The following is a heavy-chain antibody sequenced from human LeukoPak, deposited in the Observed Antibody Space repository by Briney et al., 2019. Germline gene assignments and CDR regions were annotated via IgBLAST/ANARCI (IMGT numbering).Heavy chain of an antibody. J-gene: IGHJ6*02. D-gene: IGHD4-23*01. CDR3: ARDPVGYYYAMDV. CDR1: GFTFISYE. Sequence: GGSLRLSCAVSGFTFISYEMNWVRQATGKGLEGVSYIGSRGNTIYYADSVKGRFTNSRDNAKNSLSLQMNSLRAEDTAVYYCARDPVGYYYAMDVWGQGTTVTVSS. CDR2: IGSRGNTI. V-gene: IGHV3-48*03.